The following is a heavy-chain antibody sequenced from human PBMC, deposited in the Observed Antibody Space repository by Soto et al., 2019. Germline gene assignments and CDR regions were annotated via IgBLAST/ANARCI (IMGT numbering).Heavy chain of an antibody. CDR2: ISGSGGST. Sequence: GGSLRLSCAASGFTFSSYAMSWVRQAPGKGLEWVSAISGSGGSTYYADSVKGRFTIPRDNSKNTLYLQMNSLRAEDTAVYYCAKGPNYYDSSGYYYVGGPFDYWGQGTLVTVSS. CDR1: GFTFSSYA. J-gene: IGHJ4*02. D-gene: IGHD3-22*01. V-gene: IGHV3-23*01. CDR3: AKGPNYYDSSGYYYVGGPFDY.